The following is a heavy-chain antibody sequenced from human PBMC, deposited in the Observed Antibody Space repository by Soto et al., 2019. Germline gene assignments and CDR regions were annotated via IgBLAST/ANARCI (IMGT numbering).Heavy chain of an antibody. CDR2: ISSSSRRT. V-gene: IGHV3-23*01. D-gene: IGHD3-22*01. J-gene: IGHJ4*02. CDR1: GFAFGNYG. CDR3: ARSYDSSGYYNFDY. Sequence: VGSLRLSCETYGFAFGNYGMGCVRQAPGKGLYWVSGISSSSRRTYYADSVRGRFTISRDNSKNTLYLQMNSLRAEDTAVYYCARSYDSSGYYNFDYWGQGTLVTVSS.